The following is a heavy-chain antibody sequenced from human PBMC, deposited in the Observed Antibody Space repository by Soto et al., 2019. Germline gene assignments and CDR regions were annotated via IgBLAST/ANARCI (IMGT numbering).Heavy chain of an antibody. V-gene: IGHV1-69*13. CDR3: ARRGPPNFWSGYRAQGAVFHYYYYRMDV. CDR2: IIPIFGTA. CDR1: GGTVSSYA. J-gene: IGHJ6*02. Sequence: ASGKVSCKASGGTVSSYAISWVRQAPGQGLEWMGGIIPIFGTANYAQKFQGRVTITADESTSTAYMELSSLRSEDTAVYYCARRGPPNFWSGYRAQGAVFHYYYYRMDVWGQGTKVTVS. D-gene: IGHD3-3*01.